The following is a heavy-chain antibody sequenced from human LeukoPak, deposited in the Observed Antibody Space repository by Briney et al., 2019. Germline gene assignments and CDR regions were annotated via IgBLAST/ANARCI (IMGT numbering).Heavy chain of an antibody. D-gene: IGHD3-22*01. J-gene: IGHJ3*02. CDR1: GGSISSGGYY. CDR3: ARYYDSSGYAAFDI. V-gene: IGHV4-61*08. Sequence: SQTLSLTCAVSGGSISSGGYYWSWIRQPPGKGLEWIGYIYYSGSTNYNPSLKSRVTISVDTSKNQFPLKLSSVTAADTAVYYCARYYDSSGYAAFDIWGQGTMVTVSS. CDR2: IYYSGST.